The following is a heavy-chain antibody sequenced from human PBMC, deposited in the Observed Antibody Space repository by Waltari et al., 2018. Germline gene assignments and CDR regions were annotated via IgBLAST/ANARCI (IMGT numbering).Heavy chain of an antibody. D-gene: IGHD6-13*01. CDR3: TRGGRDSSWYWRD. CDR2: IKQDGSEK. Sequence: EVQLVESGGGLAQPGGSLRLSCAAYGLSFSTYWMTWVRQASGKGPEWVANIKQDGSEKFYLDSVKGRFTISRDNAKSSLYLQMNNLRVEDTAVYYCTRGGRDSSWYWRDWGQGTLVTVSS. CDR1: GLSFSTYW. J-gene: IGHJ4*02. V-gene: IGHV3-7*01.